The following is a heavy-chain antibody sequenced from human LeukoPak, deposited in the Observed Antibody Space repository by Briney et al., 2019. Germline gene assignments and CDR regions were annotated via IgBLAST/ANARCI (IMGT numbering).Heavy chain of an antibody. CDR1: GFSISSGHY. D-gene: IGHD5-18*01. CDR3: ARIFIRNGYSSYFDC. J-gene: IGHJ4*02. CDR2: VYQSGTT. Sequence: SETLSLTCTVSGFSISSGHYWGWVRQPPGAGLEWIGSVYQSGTTYYNPSFKSRVTTSVDMSKNQFSLRLRPVTAADTAVYYCARIFIRNGYSSYFDCWGQGTLVTASS. V-gene: IGHV4-38-2*02.